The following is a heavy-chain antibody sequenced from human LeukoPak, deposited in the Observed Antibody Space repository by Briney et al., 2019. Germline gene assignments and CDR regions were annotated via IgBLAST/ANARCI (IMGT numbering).Heavy chain of an antibody. Sequence: PGGSLRLSCAASGFSFSTYCMHWVRQAPGKGPMWVSRICPDGTVTNHADSVKARFSISRDNARNTVYLQMNSLRAEDTAVYYCVRDFRSADYWGQGTLVTVSS. CDR1: GFSFSTYC. CDR2: ICPDGTVT. CDR3: VRDFRSADY. J-gene: IGHJ4*02. V-gene: IGHV3-74*01.